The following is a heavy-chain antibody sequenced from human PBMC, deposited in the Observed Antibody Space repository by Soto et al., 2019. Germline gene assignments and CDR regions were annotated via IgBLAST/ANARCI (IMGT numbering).Heavy chain of an antibody. CDR2: INPSSGNT. Sequence: ASVKVSCKASGYTYTSYAMHWVRQAPGQRLEWMGWINPSSGNTKYSQKFQGRVTITRDTSMSTAYMELSSLRSEDTAVYYCARGITLPTPLDYWGQGTLVTVSS. CDR1: GYTYTSYA. V-gene: IGHV1-3*01. CDR3: ARGITLPTPLDY. D-gene: IGHD1-20*01. J-gene: IGHJ4*02.